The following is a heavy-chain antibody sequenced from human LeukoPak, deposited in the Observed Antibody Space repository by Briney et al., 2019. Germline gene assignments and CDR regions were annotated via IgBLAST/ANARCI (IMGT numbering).Heavy chain of an antibody. CDR1: GFTFDDYA. V-gene: IGHV3-9*01. CDR2: ISWNSGSI. J-gene: IGHJ4*02. CDR3: AKASGYSSGWYAMGLDY. D-gene: IGHD6-19*01. Sequence: PGGSLRLSCAASGFTFDDYAMHWVRQAPGKGLDCVSGISWNSGSIGYADSVKGRFTISRDNAKNSLYLQMNSLRAEDTALYYCAKASGYSSGWYAMGLDYWGQGTLVTVSS.